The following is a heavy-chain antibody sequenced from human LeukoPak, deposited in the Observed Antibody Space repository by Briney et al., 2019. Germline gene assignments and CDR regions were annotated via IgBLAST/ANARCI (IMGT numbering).Heavy chain of an antibody. J-gene: IGHJ4*02. CDR1: GGSISSSSYS. CDR3: ASARSAVIRGFDY. Sequence: PSETLSLTCTVSGGSISSSSYSWGWIRQPPGKGLEWIGSIYYSGSTYYNPSLKSRVTISVDTSKNQFSLKLSSVTAADTAVYYCASARSAVIRGFDYWGQGTLVTVSS. D-gene: IGHD2-15*01. V-gene: IGHV4-39*01. CDR2: IYYSGST.